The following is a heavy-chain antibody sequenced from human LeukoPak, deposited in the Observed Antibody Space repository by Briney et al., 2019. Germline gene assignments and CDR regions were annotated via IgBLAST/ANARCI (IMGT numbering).Heavy chain of an antibody. Sequence: GGSLRLSCAVSGFPFSNAWMSWVRQAPGKGLEWVSSISSSSSYIYYADSVKGRFTISRDNAKNSLYLQMNSLRAEDTAVYYCATRDDYWGQGTLVTVSS. V-gene: IGHV3-21*01. CDR3: ATRDDY. D-gene: IGHD1-26*01. CDR1: GFPFSNAW. J-gene: IGHJ4*02. CDR2: ISSSSSYI.